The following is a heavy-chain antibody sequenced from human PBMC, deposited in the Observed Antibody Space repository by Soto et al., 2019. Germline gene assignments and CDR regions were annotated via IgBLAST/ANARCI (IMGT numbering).Heavy chain of an antibody. CDR3: ARGGYDFWSGYYSSHDY. Sequence: PSETLSLTCAVYVGSFSGYYWSWIRQPPGKGLEWIGEINHSGSTNYNPSLKSRVTISVDTSKNQFSLKLSSVTAADTAVYYCARGGYDFWSGYYSSHDYWAQGTLVTVSS. CDR2: INHSGST. CDR1: VGSFSGYY. J-gene: IGHJ4*02. D-gene: IGHD3-3*01. V-gene: IGHV4-34*01.